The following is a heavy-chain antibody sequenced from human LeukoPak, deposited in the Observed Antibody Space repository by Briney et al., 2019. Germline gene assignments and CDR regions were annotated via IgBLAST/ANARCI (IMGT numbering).Heavy chain of an antibody. CDR3: ARGQYDSSGYYFRYWYFDL. D-gene: IGHD3-22*01. CDR1: GYIFTSYG. J-gene: IGHJ2*01. CDR2: ISAYNGNT. Sequence: ASVKVSCKASGYIFTSYGISWVRQAPGQGLEWMGWISAYNGNTNYAQKLQGRVTMTTDTSTSTAYMELRSLRSDDTAVYYCARGQYDSSGYYFRYWYFDLWGRGTLVTVSS. V-gene: IGHV1-18*01.